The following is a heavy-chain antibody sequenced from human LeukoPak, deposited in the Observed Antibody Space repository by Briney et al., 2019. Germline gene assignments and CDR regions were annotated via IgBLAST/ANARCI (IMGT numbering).Heavy chain of an antibody. CDR3: ARDSCSGGSCRGAFDI. V-gene: IGHV1-69*13. J-gene: IGHJ3*02. D-gene: IGHD2-15*01. CDR1: GGTFSSFG. Sequence: GASVKASCEASGGTFSSFGISWVRQAPGQGLEWMGGIIPIFGTTNYAQKFRGRVTITADEFMSTAYMELSSLRSEDTAVYYCARDSCSGGSCRGAFDIWGQGTMVTVSS. CDR2: IIPIFGTT.